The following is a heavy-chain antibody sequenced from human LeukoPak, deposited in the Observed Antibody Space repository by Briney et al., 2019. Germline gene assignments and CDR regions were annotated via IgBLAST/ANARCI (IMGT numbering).Heavy chain of an antibody. CDR3: ARGTFYGGNSPFAFDI. CDR2: FYSGGSR. CDR1: GFTVSSNY. Sequence: GGYLRRSCAASGFTVSSNYMSWVRQAPGKGLHRGSVFYSGGSRYYADSVKGRLTISRDNSKNTLYFQMNSLRAEDTAVYYCARGTFYGGNSPFAFDIWGQGTMVTVSS. D-gene: IGHD4-23*01. J-gene: IGHJ3*02. V-gene: IGHV3-53*01.